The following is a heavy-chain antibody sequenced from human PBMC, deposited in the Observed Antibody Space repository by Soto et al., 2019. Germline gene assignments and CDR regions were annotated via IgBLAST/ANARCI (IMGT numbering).Heavy chain of an antibody. J-gene: IGHJ5*02. V-gene: IGHV1-18*01. Sequence: QVPLVQSGAEVKKPGASVKVSCKASGYTFTSYGISWVRQAPGQGLEWMGWISAYNGNTNYAQKLKGRVTMTTDTSTSTAYMELRSLRSDDTAVYYCARDLRKYQLLYDWFDPWGQGTLVTVSS. D-gene: IGHD2-2*02. CDR3: ARDLRKYQLLYDWFDP. CDR1: GYTFTSYG. CDR2: ISAYNGNT.